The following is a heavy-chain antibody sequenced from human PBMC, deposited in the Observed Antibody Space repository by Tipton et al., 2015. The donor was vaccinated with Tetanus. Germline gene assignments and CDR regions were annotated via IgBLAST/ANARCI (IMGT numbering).Heavy chain of an antibody. V-gene: IGHV4-34*01. CDR2: INHSGTT. J-gene: IGHJ4*02. Sequence: GLVKPSKTLSLTCSVSGGSFSGYLWSWVRQPSGKGLEWIGEINHSGTTYYNPSLKGRVTISMDRSDTQFSLRLDSLTAADTAVYYCARAAGFLGLTHDFWGRGTLVSVSS. CDR3: ARAAGFLGLTHDF. CDR1: GGSFSGYL. D-gene: IGHD2/OR15-2a*01.